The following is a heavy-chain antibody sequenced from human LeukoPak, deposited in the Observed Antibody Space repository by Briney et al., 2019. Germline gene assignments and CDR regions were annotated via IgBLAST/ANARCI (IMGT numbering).Heavy chain of an antibody. CDR2: ISYDGSNK. Sequence: PGGSLRLSCAASGFTFSSYGMHWVRPAPGKGLEWVAVISYDGSNKYYADSVKGRFTISRDNSKNTLYLQMNSLRAEDTAVYYCAKDGGGGAVDYWGQGTLVTVSS. D-gene: IGHD3-16*01. V-gene: IGHV3-30*18. CDR3: AKDGGGGAVDY. J-gene: IGHJ4*02. CDR1: GFTFSSYG.